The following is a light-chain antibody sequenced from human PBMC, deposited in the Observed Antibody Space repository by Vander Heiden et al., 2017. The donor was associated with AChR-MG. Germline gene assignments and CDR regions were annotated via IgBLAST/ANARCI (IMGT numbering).Light chain of an antibody. CDR1: SSTVGGYNF. Sequence: QSALTQPASVSGSPGQSITLSCTGTSSTVGGYNFVSWYQPPPGKAPKLIIFYVSKRPSGVSNRFSGSKSANTASLTISGLQADDEADYYCTSYTTSGTLRVFGGGTKLTVL. V-gene: IGLV2-14*03. CDR3: TSYTTSGTLRV. CDR2: YVS. J-gene: IGLJ3*02.